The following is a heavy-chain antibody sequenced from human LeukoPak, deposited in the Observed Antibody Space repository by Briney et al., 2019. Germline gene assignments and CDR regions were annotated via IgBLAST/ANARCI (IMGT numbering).Heavy chain of an antibody. D-gene: IGHD5-18*01. J-gene: IGHJ5*02. CDR3: ARRGPIQLWFFTAPSPEFDP. CDR1: GVSISSSNSY. V-gene: IGHV4-39*01. Sequence: PSETLSLTCTVSGVSISSSNSYWGWIRQPPGKGLEWIGSIYYSGNTYYNASLKSQVSISIDTSKNQFSLKLSSVTAADTAVYYCARRGPIQLWFFTAPSPEFDPWGQGTLVTVSS. CDR2: IYYSGNT.